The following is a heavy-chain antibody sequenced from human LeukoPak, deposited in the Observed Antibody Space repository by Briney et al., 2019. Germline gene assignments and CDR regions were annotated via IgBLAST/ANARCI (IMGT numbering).Heavy chain of an antibody. CDR1: GGSISSSSYH. Sequence: PSETLSLTCTVSGGSISSSSYHWGWIRQPPGRGLEWIGTIYYGGSTYYNPSLKSRVTISVDTSKKQFSLELTSVTAADAAVYYCARLGDYYDSSGYFDAFDIWGQGTMVTVFS. D-gene: IGHD3-22*01. V-gene: IGHV4-39*01. CDR3: ARLGDYYDSSGYFDAFDI. J-gene: IGHJ3*02. CDR2: IYYGGST.